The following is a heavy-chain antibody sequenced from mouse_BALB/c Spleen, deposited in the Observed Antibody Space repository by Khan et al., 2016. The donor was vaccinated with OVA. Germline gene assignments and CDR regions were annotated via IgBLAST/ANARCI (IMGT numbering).Heavy chain of an antibody. Sequence: VRLQQSGPELVKPGASVKIPCKASGYAFTDYNMDWVKQSHGKSLEWIGDITPNNGGTIYNQKFKGKATLTVDKSSSTASMALRSLTSADTAVYYCARGGFGSPFAYWCQGTLVTVSA. V-gene: IGHV1-18*01. CDR1: GYAFTDYN. CDR2: ITPNNGGT. J-gene: IGHJ3*01. CDR3: ARGGFGSPFAY. D-gene: IGHD1-1*01.